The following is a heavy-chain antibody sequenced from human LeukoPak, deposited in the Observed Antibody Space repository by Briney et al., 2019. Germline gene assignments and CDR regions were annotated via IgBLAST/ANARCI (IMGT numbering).Heavy chain of an antibody. CDR2: IYITGST. V-gene: IGHV4-61*02. CDR3: ARAYSSSWYFNWFDP. CDR1: GGSISSGSYY. Sequence: SETLSLTCTVSGGSISSGSYYWSWIRQPAGKGLEWIGRIYITGSTSYNPSLRSRVTISVDTSKNQFSLKLSSVTAADTAVYYCARAYSSSWYFNWFDPWGQGTLVTVSS. J-gene: IGHJ5*02. D-gene: IGHD6-13*01.